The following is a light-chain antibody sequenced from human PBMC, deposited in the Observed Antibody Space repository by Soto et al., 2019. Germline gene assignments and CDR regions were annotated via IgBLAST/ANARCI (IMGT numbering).Light chain of an antibody. CDR2: LGS. CDR1: QSLLHSNGYNY. Sequence: DIVMTQSPLSLPVTPGEPASISCRSSQSLLHSNGYNYLDWYLQKPGQSPQLLIYLGSNRASGVPDRFSGSGSGTDFTLKISRVEAEDGGVYYCMQALQTLWTFGQGTKVEIK. J-gene: IGKJ1*01. V-gene: IGKV2-28*01. CDR3: MQALQTLWT.